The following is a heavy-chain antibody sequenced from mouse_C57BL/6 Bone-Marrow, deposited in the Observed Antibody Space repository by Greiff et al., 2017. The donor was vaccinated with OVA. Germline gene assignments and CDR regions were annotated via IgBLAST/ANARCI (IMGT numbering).Heavy chain of an antibody. Sequence: QVQLKESGAELVRPGASVKLSCKASGYTFTDYYINWVKQRPGQGLEWIARIDPGSGNTYYNEKFKGKATLTAEKSSSTAYMQLSSLTSEDSAVYSCARSHSSGYGAWFAYWGQGTLVTVSA. CDR1: GYTFTDYY. J-gene: IGHJ3*01. D-gene: IGHD3-2*02. CDR2: IDPGSGNT. CDR3: ARSHSSGYGAWFAY. V-gene: IGHV1-76*01.